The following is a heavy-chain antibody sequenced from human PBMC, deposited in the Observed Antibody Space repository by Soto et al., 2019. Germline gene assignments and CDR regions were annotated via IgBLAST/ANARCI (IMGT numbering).Heavy chain of an antibody. Sequence: GGSLRLSCAASGLTFSSYAMHWVRQAPGKGLEWVAVISYDGSNKYYADSVKGRFTISRDNSKNTLYLQMNSLRAEDTAVYYCAREPTYYYDSSGYPGVDYFDYWGQGTLVTAPQ. J-gene: IGHJ4*02. D-gene: IGHD3-22*01. V-gene: IGHV3-30-3*01. CDR1: GLTFSSYA. CDR2: ISYDGSNK. CDR3: AREPTYYYDSSGYPGVDYFDY.